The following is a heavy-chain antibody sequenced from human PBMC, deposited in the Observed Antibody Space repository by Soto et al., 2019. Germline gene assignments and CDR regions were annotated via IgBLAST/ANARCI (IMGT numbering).Heavy chain of an antibody. CDR3: AREGPYSAYNFAHGIQLWSFDF. Sequence: TSETLSLTCTFSVGSINTFYWSWVRQPAGKGLEWIGRIFSSGSTSFNPSLESRVAMSVDTSKNHFSLNLSSVTAADMAVYYCAREGPYSAYNFAHGIQLWSFDFWGQGAPVTVSS. CDR1: VGSINTFY. J-gene: IGHJ4*02. D-gene: IGHD5-12*01. CDR2: IFSSGST. V-gene: IGHV4-4*07.